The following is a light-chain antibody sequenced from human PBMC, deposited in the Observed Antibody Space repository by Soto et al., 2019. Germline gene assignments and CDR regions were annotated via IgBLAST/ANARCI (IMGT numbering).Light chain of an antibody. CDR3: SSYTTSSIWV. J-gene: IGLJ3*02. V-gene: IGLV2-14*01. CDR2: EVG. CDR1: SSDVGGYDY. Sequence: QSALTQFASVSGSPGLSVTISCTGTSSDVGGYDYVSWYQQHPGKAPKLLIYEVGDRPSGVSNRFSGSKSANTASLTISGLQPEDEADYYCSSYTTSSIWVFGGGTKVTVL.